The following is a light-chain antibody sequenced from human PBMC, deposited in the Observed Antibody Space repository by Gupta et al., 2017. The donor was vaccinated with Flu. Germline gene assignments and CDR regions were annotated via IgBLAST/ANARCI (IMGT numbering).Light chain of an antibody. Sequence: EIVMTQSPATLSVSPGERATLSCRASQSVSNNLAWYQQKPGQAPRLLIYGASTRPTGIPARFSGSGYGTEFTLTISSRQSEDFAVYYCQQYDDWPPLTFGGGTKVEIK. CDR2: GAS. CDR3: QQYDDWPPLT. CDR1: QSVSNN. V-gene: IGKV3-15*01. J-gene: IGKJ4*01.